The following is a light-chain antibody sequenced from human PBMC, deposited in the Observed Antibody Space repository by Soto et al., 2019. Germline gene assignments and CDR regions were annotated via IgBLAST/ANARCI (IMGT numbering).Light chain of an antibody. CDR2: DVS. V-gene: IGLV2-14*01. CDR3: SSYTSSSTLAV. Sequence: QSALTQPASVSGSPGQSITISCTGTSSDVGGYNYVSWYQQHPGKAPKLMIYDVSNRPAGVSNRFSGSKSGNTASLTISGLQAEDEAHYYGSSYTSSSTLAVFGGGNKLTVL. CDR1: SSDVGGYNY. J-gene: IGLJ2*01.